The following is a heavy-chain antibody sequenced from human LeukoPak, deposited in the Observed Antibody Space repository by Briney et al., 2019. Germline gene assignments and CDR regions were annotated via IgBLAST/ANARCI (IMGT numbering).Heavy chain of an antibody. Sequence: PSETLSLTCTVSGGSISSYYWSWLRQPPGKGLEWIGYIYYSGSTNYNPSLKSRVTISVDTSKNQFSLKLSSVTAADTAVYYCARPRGSSGPLDPWGQGSLVTVSS. V-gene: IGHV4-59*01. CDR2: IYYSGST. D-gene: IGHD3-22*01. J-gene: IGHJ5*02. CDR3: ARPRGSSGPLDP. CDR1: GGSISSYY.